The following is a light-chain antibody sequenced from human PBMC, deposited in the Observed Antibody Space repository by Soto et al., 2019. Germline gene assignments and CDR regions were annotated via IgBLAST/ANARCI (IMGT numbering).Light chain of an antibody. V-gene: IGKV3-20*01. CDR2: GAS. CDR1: QSVSSNH. J-gene: IGKJ2*01. CDR3: QQYGSSPPYT. Sequence: EIVVTQSPATLSVSPGEGATLSCRASQSVSSNHLAWYQQKPGQAPRLLIFGASSRASDIPDRFSGSGSGTDFTLTISRLEPEDFVVYYCQQYGSSPPYTFGQGTKLEIK.